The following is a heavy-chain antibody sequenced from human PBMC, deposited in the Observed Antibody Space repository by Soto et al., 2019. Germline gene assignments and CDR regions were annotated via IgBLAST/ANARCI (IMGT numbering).Heavy chain of an antibody. CDR3: AKDPGQQLVPGWFDP. Sequence: LRLSCAASGFTFDDYAMHWVRQAPGKGLEWVSGISWNSGSIGYADSVKGRFTISRDNAKNSLYLQMNSLRAEDTALYYCAKDPGQQLVPGWFDPWGQGTLVTV. V-gene: IGHV3-9*01. CDR1: GFTFDDYA. D-gene: IGHD6-13*01. CDR2: ISWNSGSI. J-gene: IGHJ5*02.